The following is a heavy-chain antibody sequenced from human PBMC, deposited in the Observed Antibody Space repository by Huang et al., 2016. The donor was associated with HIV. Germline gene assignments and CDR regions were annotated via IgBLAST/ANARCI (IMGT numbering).Heavy chain of an antibody. CDR3: ASQHIGAAATWF. CDR2: VYQSGST. D-gene: IGHD6-13*01. J-gene: IGHJ4*02. Sequence: QLQLQESGPGQVKPSETLSLTCTVSGDVISSTNYYWGWIRQSPGKGLEWVGSVYQSGSTNYNPSLKSRVTLSVETSRNQFSLRLNSVTAADTAVYYCASQHIGAAATWFWGRGTQVAVSS. V-gene: IGHV4-39*01. CDR1: GDVISSTNYY.